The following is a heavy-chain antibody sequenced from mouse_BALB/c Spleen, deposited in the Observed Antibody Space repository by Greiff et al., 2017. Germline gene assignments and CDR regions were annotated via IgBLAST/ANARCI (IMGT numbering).Heavy chain of an antibody. Sequence: EVKLQESGGGLVQPGGSLKLSCAASGFDFSRYWMSWVRQAPGKGLEWIGEINPDSSTINYTPSLKDKFIISRDNAKNTLYLQMSKVRSEDTALYYCARRIYYYGSSYFDYWGQGTTLTVSS. J-gene: IGHJ2*01. CDR2: INPDSSTI. CDR3: ARRIYYYGSSYFDY. V-gene: IGHV4-1*02. CDR1: GFDFSRYW. D-gene: IGHD1-1*01.